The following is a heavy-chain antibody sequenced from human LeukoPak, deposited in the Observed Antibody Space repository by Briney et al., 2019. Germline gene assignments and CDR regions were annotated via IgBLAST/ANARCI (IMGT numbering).Heavy chain of an antibody. CDR3: ARGFMSKWGADAFDI. D-gene: IGHD3-16*01. Sequence: SQTLSLTCDISGDSVSSNSVTWNWIRQSPSRGLEWLGRTYYRSTWYNDYAVSVRGRITINPDTSKNQFSLQLNSVTPEDTAVYYCARGFMSKWGADAFDIWGQGTMVTVSS. V-gene: IGHV6-1*01. CDR2: TYYRSTWYN. J-gene: IGHJ3*02. CDR1: GDSVSSNSVT.